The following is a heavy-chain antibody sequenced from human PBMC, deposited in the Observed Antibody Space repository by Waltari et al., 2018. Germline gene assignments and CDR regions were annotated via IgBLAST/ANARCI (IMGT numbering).Heavy chain of an antibody. D-gene: IGHD3-10*01. CDR3: AVSNWFDP. Sequence: QVQLVESGGGVVQPGRSLRLSCAASGFTFSSYAMHWVRQAPGKGLGWVSVISYDGSNKYYADSVKGRFTISRDNSKNTLYLQMNSLRAEDTAVYYCAVSNWFDPWGQGTLVTVSS. CDR1: GFTFSSYA. CDR2: ISYDGSNK. J-gene: IGHJ5*02. V-gene: IGHV3-30-3*01.